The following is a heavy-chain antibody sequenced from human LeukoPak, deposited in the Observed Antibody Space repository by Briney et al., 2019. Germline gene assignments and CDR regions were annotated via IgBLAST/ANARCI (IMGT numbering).Heavy chain of an antibody. J-gene: IGHJ6*03. CDR1: GFTFTWYT. V-gene: IGHV3-30*01. CDR3: ARAGSIRYHYYYMDV. D-gene: IGHD6-6*01. Sequence: GRSLRLSCAASGFTFTWYTLHWVRQAPGKGLEWVAVVPHDGSDKYYADSVKGRFTISRDNSKNTLYLQMNSLRAEDTAVYYCARAGSIRYHYYYMDVWGKGTTVTVSS. CDR2: VPHDGSDK.